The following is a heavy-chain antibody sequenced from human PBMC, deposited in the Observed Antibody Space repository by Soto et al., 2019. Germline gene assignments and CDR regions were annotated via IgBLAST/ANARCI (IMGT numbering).Heavy chain of an antibody. J-gene: IGHJ4*02. D-gene: IGHD3-10*01. CDR2: IYYSGST. CDR1: GGTVSSSSCY. Sequence: SEPMSLTCAVSGGTVSSSSCYWGWIRQPPGKGLEWIGSIYYSGSTYYNPSLKSRVTISVDTSKNQFSLKLGSVTAADTAVYYCASTDYYGSEAVGWGQGTLVTVSS. CDR3: ASTDYYGSEAVG. V-gene: IGHV4-39*01.